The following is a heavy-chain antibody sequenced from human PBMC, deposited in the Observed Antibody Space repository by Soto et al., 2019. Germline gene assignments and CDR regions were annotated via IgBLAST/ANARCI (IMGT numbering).Heavy chain of an antibody. CDR2: ISGSGGNT. J-gene: IGHJ4*02. CDR3: AKGAGSSRYADY. D-gene: IGHD6-13*01. V-gene: IGHV3-23*01. Sequence: GGSLRLSCAAPGFTFSSRALSWVRQAPGKVLEWVSAISGSGGNTYYADSVKGRFTISRDNSKNTLYLQMNSLRAEDTAVYYCAKGAGSSRYADYWGQGILVTVSS. CDR1: GFTFSSRA.